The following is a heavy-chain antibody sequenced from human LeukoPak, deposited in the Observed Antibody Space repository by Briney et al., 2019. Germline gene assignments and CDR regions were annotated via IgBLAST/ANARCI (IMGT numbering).Heavy chain of an antibody. Sequence: GGSLRLSCAASGFTFSDYYMSWIRQAPGKGLEWVSYISSSGSTIYYADSVKGRFTISRDNAKNSLYLQMNSLRAEDTAVYYCASSEEYYYDSSGYAGAFDIWGQGTMVTVSS. V-gene: IGHV3-11*01. CDR2: ISSSGSTI. CDR3: ASSEEYYYDSSGYAGAFDI. CDR1: GFTFSDYY. D-gene: IGHD3-22*01. J-gene: IGHJ3*02.